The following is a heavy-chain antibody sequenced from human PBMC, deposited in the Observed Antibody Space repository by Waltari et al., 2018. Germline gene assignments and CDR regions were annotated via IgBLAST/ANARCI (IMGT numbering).Heavy chain of an antibody. D-gene: IGHD5-12*01. CDR1: GSNFRTYG. J-gene: IGHJ6*02. CDR3: ARERDRVAPPYGLDV. Sequence: QVQLVESGVCVVQPGRALRLSCAASGSNFRTYGMLWVGKAPGKGLEWVAVIWYDGSNKDYADSVKGRFTISRDNSKNTLYVQMNGLRAEDTGVYYCARERDRVAPPYGLDVWGQGTTVTVSS. V-gene: IGHV3-33*01. CDR2: IWYDGSNK.